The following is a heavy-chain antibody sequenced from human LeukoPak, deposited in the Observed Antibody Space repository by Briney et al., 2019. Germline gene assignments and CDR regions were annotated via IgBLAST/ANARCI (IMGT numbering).Heavy chain of an antibody. V-gene: IGHV4-59*01. J-gene: IGHJ3*01. CDR3: ARGSSSWYSDY. CDR1: GGSISSYY. Sequence: SETLSLTCTVSGGSISSYYWSWIRQPPGKGLEWIGYIYYSGSTNYNPSLKSRVTISVDTSKNQFSLKLGSVTAADTAVYYCARGSSSWYSDYWGQGTMVTVSS. CDR2: IYYSGST. D-gene: IGHD6-13*01.